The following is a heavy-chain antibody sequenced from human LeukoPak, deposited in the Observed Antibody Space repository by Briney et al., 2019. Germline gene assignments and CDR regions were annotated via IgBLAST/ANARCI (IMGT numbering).Heavy chain of an antibody. V-gene: IGHV3-30*03. Sequence: GGSLRLSCAASGFTFSSYAMHWVRQAPGKGLEWVAVISYDGSNKYYADSVKGRFTISRDNSENTLYLQMNSLRAEDTAVYYCARDEYSSSGIDYWGQGTLVTVSS. D-gene: IGHD6-6*01. CDR2: ISYDGSNK. CDR1: GFTFSSYA. J-gene: IGHJ4*02. CDR3: ARDEYSSSGIDY.